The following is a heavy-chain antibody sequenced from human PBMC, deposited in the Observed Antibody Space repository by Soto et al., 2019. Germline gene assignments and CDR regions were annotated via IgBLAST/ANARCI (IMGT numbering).Heavy chain of an antibody. CDR1: GGSFSGYY. CDR3: ARRARRDGYNLGFDY. V-gene: IGHV4-34*01. Sequence: QVQLQQWGAGLLKPSETLSLTCAVYGGSFSGYYWSWIRQPPGKGLEWIGEINQSGSTNYNPSLKSRVTISVDTSKNQFSLKLSSVTAADTAVYYCARRARRDGYNLGFDYWGQGTLVTVSS. CDR2: INQSGST. D-gene: IGHD5-12*01. J-gene: IGHJ4*02.